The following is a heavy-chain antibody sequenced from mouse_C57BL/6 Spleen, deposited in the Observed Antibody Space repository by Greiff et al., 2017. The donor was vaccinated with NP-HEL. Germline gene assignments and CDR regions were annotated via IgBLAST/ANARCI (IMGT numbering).Heavy chain of an antibody. D-gene: IGHD2-1*01. CDR3: AREERSYGNYPYWYFDV. J-gene: IGHJ1*03. V-gene: IGHV1-81*01. Sequence: VQLQQSGAELARPGASVKLSCKASGYTFTSYGISWVKQRTGQGLEWIGEIYPRSGNTYYNEKFKGKATLTADKSSSTAYMELRSLTSEDSAVYFCAREERSYGNYPYWYFDVWGTGTTVTVSS. CDR2: IYPRSGNT. CDR1: GYTFTSYG.